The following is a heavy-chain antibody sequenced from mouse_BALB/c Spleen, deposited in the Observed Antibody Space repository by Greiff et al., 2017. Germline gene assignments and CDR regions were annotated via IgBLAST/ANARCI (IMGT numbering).Heavy chain of an antibody. CDR3: ARGSTTVVATPYFDV. CDR2: ISNLAYSI. Sequence: EVQLVESGGGLVQPGGSRKLSCAASGFTFSDYGMAWVRQAPGKGPEWVAFISNLAYSIYYADTVTGRFTIARENAKNTLYLEMSSLRSEDTAMYYCARGSTTVVATPYFDVWGAGTTVTVSS. D-gene: IGHD1-1*01. V-gene: IGHV5-15*02. CDR1: GFTFSDYG. J-gene: IGHJ1*01.